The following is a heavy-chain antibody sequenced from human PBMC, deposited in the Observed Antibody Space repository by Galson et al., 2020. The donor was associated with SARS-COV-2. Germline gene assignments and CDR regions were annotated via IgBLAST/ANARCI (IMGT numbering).Heavy chain of an antibody. CDR3: ARPSPQESLGLWFGELYIDAVDI. D-gene: IGHD3-10*01. CDR1: GFTFSSYA. V-gene: IGHV3-30*04. CDR2: ISYDGSNK. J-gene: IGHJ3*02. Sequence: GGSLRLSCAASGFTFSSYAMHWVRQAPVKGLEWVAVISYDGSNKYYADSVKGRFTISRDNSKNTLYLQMNSLRAEDTAVYYCARPSPQESLGLWFGELYIDAVDIWCQGTMVTVSS.